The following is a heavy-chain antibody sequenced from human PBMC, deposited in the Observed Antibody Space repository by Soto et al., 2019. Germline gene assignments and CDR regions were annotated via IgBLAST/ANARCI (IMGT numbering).Heavy chain of an antibody. J-gene: IGHJ5*02. CDR1: GGSISSSSYY. D-gene: IGHD6-25*01. CDR2: LFYSGST. V-gene: IGHV4-39*01. Sequence: PSETLSLTCTVSGGSISSSSYYWGWIRQPPGKGLEWIGSLFYSGSTYYNPSLKGRLTISVETSKNQFSLKLSSVTAADTAVYYCPLVAGPGGGTFNWFDPCGKRTLVAVSS. CDR3: PLVAGPGGGTFNWFDP.